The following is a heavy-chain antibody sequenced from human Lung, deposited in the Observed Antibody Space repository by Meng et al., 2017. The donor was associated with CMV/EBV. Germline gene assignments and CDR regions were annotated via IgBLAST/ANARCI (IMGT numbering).Heavy chain of an antibody. Sequence: PSGTFSAPCVVSGGSRSSTNWWSWVRQPQGKGLEWIGEIYHSGSTNYNPSLKSRVSISVDKSKNQFSLKLSSVTAADTAVYYCARADKVRFDYWGQGTLVTVSS. CDR2: IYHSGST. V-gene: IGHV4-4*02. CDR3: ARADKVRFDY. J-gene: IGHJ4*02. CDR1: GGSRSSTNW.